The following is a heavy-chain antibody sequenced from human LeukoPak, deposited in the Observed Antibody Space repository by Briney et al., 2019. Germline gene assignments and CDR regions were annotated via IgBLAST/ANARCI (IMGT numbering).Heavy chain of an antibody. CDR1: GFTFSSYG. D-gene: IGHD6-6*01. CDR2: ISYDGSNK. J-gene: IGHJ4*02. Sequence: GGSLRLPCAASGFTFSSYGMHWVRQAPGKGLEWVAVISYDGSNKYYADSVKGRFTISRDNSKNTLYLQMNSLRAEDTAVYYCARDHTSSIAARFDYWGQGTLVTVSS. V-gene: IGHV3-30*03. CDR3: ARDHTSSIAARFDY.